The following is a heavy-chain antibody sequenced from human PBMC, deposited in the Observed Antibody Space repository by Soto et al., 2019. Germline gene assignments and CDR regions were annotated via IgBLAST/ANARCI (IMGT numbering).Heavy chain of an antibody. CDR1: GFTFSSYG. D-gene: IGHD4-17*01. CDR3: ARDRNDYGDHWNWFDP. Sequence: QVQLVESGGGVVQPGRSLRLSCAASGFTFSSYGMHWVRQAPGKGLEWVAVIWYDGSNKYYADSVKGRFTISRDNSKNTLYLQMNSLRAEDTAVYYCARDRNDYGDHWNWFDPWGQGNLVTVSS. V-gene: IGHV3-33*01. CDR2: IWYDGSNK. J-gene: IGHJ5*02.